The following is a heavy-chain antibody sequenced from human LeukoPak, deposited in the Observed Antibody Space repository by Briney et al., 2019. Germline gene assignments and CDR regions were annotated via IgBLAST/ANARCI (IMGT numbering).Heavy chain of an antibody. CDR3: ARHSGLYYYDSSGYVDY. CDR1: SGSISSYY. Sequence: PSETLSLTFTVSSGSISSYYRSWIRQPPGKGLEWIGYIYYSGSTNYNPSLKSRVTISVDTSKNQFSLKLSSVTAADTAVYYCARHSGLYYYDSSGYVDYWGQGTLVTVSS. CDR2: IYYSGST. D-gene: IGHD3-22*01. V-gene: IGHV4-59*08. J-gene: IGHJ4*02.